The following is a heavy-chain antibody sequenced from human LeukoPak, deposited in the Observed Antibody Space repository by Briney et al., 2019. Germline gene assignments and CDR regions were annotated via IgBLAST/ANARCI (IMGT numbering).Heavy chain of an antibody. CDR1: GYSFTNYW. Sequence: GESLKISCKGSGYSFTNYWIGWVRQMPGKGLEWMGIIYPGDSDPRYSPSFQGQVTISADKSITTAYLQWSSLKASDTAMYYCARGVPGYCSSTSCYAKYSFYYMDVWGKGTAVSVSS. CDR3: ARGVPGYCSSTSCYAKYSFYYMDV. J-gene: IGHJ6*03. CDR2: IYPGDSDP. V-gene: IGHV5-51*01. D-gene: IGHD2-2*01.